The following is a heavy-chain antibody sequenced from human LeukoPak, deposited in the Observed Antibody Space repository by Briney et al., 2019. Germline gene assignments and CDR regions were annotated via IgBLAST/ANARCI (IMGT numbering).Heavy chain of an antibody. CDR3: ARLGDSFQYTWFDP. CDR1: GGSISGYY. CDR2: IYDSWST. Sequence: SETLSLTCTVSGGSISGYYWSWIRQPPGKGLEWIGYIYDSWSTNYNPSLKSRVTTSTDTSKNQFSLKLSSVTAADTAVYYCARLGDSFQYTWFDPWGQGTLVTVSS. J-gene: IGHJ5*02. V-gene: IGHV4-59*08. D-gene: IGHD5-18*01.